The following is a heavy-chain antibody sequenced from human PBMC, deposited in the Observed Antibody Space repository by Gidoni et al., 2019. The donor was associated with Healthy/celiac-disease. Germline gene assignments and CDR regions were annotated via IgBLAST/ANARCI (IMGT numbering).Heavy chain of an antibody. J-gene: IGHJ5*02. Sequence: QVQLVESGGGVVQPGRSLRLSGAAAGFTFSSYGMHWVRQAPGKGLEWVAVISYDGSNKYYADSVKGRFTISRDNSKNTLYLQMNSLRAEDTAVYYCAKDGATVTTKNWFDPWGQGTLVTVSS. CDR1: GFTFSSYG. V-gene: IGHV3-30*18. CDR3: AKDGATVTTKNWFDP. CDR2: ISYDGSNK. D-gene: IGHD4-17*01.